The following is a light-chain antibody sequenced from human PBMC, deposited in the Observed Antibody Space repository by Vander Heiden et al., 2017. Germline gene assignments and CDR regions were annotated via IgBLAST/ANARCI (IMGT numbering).Light chain of an antibody. CDR1: QTVWNNYNNNNC. Sequence: DIVMTHFPDSLSVSLGERTTINCKSSQTVWNNYNNNNCLAWFQQKPGQAPKLLIYWESTRGSGVPDRFSGTGSGTDFTLTISSLQAEDVALYFCQQYYTTPPTFGPGTKVDIK. V-gene: IGKV4-1*01. CDR3: QQYYTTPPT. CDR2: WES. J-gene: IGKJ3*01.